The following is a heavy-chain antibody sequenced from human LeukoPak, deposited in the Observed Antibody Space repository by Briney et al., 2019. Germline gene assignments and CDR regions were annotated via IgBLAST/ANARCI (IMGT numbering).Heavy chain of an antibody. J-gene: IGHJ5*02. V-gene: IGHV3-21*01. CDR2: ISSSSSYI. CDR3: ARWSRQVSPQYSDGPRINWFDP. CDR1: GFTFSSYS. D-gene: IGHD5-18*01. Sequence: GGSLRLSCAASGFTFSSYSMNWVRQAPGKGLEWVSSISSSSSYIYYADSVKGRFTISRDNAKNSLYLQMNSLRAEDTAVYYCARWSRQVSPQYSDGPRINWFDPWGQGTLVTVSS.